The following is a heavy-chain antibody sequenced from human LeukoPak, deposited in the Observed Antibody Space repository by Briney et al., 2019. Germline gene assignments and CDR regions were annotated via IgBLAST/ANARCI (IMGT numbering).Heavy chain of an antibody. Sequence: SETLSLTCAVYGGSFSGYYWSWIRQPPGKGLEWIGEINHSGSTNYNPSLKSRVTISVDTSKNQFSLKLSSVTAADTAVYYCATYPLAAAGTPDDYWGQGTLVTVSS. CDR1: GGSFSGYY. D-gene: IGHD6-13*01. CDR2: INHSGST. J-gene: IGHJ4*02. CDR3: ATYPLAAAGTPDDY. V-gene: IGHV4-34*01.